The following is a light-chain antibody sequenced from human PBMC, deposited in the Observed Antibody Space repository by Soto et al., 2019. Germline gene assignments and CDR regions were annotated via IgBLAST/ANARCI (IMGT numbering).Light chain of an antibody. J-gene: IGKJ1*01. CDR1: QSVDRY. CDR2: GAS. CDR3: QQYGSSPRT. Sequence: EIVLTQSPGTLSLSPGERATLSCRASQSVDRYLAWYQQKPGQAPRLLIYGASTGATGIPDRFSGGGSGTDFTLTVSRLEPEDFAVYYCQQYGSSPRTFGQGTKVDIK. V-gene: IGKV3-20*01.